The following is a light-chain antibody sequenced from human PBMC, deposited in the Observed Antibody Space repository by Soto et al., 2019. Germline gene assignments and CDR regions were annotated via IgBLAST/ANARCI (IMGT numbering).Light chain of an antibody. J-gene: IGKJ1*01. CDR1: QSVYSNY. Sequence: EIVLTQSPGTLSLSPGERATLSCRASQSVYSNYLAWYQQKPGQAPRLVIYGASSRAPGIPDRFLGSGSGTDFSLTIRRVEPEDFAVYYCQQYGSSPRTFGQGTKVEVK. V-gene: IGKV3-20*01. CDR3: QQYGSSPRT. CDR2: GAS.